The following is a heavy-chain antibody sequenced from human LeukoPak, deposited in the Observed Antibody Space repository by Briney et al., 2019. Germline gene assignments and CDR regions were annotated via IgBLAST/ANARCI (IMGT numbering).Heavy chain of an antibody. Sequence: PGGSLRLSCAASGFTFSNYWMSWVRQAPGKGLEWVANIKQDGSEKYYVDSVKGRFTISRDNAKNSLYLQMNSLRAEDTAVYYCASSVLGRRSYWGQGTLVTVSS. CDR1: GFTFSNYW. D-gene: IGHD3-16*01. J-gene: IGHJ4*02. CDR2: IKQDGSEK. V-gene: IGHV3-7*03. CDR3: ASSVLGRRSY.